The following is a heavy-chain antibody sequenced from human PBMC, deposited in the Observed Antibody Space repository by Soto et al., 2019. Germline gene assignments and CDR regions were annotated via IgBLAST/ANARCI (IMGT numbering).Heavy chain of an antibody. J-gene: IGHJ4*02. D-gene: IGHD3-9*01. CDR1: GFTFSSYA. V-gene: IGHV3-23*01. CDR2: ISGSGGST. CDR3: AKDDYDILIGGPLGFQDYFDY. Sequence: PGGSLRLSCAASGFTFSSYAMSWVRQAPGKGLEWVSAISGSGGSTYYADSVKGRFTISRDNSKNTLYLQMNSLRAEDTAVYYCAKDDYDILIGGPLGFQDYFDYWGQGTLVTVSS.